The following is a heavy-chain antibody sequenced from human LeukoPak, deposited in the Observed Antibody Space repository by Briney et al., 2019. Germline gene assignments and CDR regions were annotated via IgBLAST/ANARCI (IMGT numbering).Heavy chain of an antibody. V-gene: IGHV3-23*01. Sequence: GGSLRLSCAASGFTFSSYAMSWVRQAPGEGLEWVSAVSGSGGSTYYADSVKGRFTISRDNSKNTLYLQMNSLRAEDTAVYYCAKDLSRRLTIFGGGGFEYWGQGTLVTVSS. CDR2: VSGSGGST. CDR1: GFTFSSYA. D-gene: IGHD3-3*01. CDR3: AKDLSRRLTIFGGGGFEY. J-gene: IGHJ4*02.